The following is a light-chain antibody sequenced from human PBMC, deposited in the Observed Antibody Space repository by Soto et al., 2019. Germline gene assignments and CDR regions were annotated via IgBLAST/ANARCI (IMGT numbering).Light chain of an antibody. Sequence: QSALTQSASVSGSPGQSITISCTGTSSDIGAFNYVSWYQQHPGKAPKLIIYAVSNRPSGVSERFSGSKSDSTASLSISGLQAEDEADYYCCSYASTSTYVFGPGTKLTVL. V-gene: IGLV2-14*01. CDR3: CSYASTSTYV. J-gene: IGLJ1*01. CDR2: AVS. CDR1: SSDIGAFNY.